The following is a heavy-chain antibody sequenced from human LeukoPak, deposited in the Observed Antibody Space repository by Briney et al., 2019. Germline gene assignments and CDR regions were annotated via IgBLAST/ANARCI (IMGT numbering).Heavy chain of an antibody. Sequence: GGSLRLSCAASGFTFDDYTMHWVRQAPGKGLEWVSLISWDGGSTYYADSVKGRFTISRDNSKNSLYLQMNSLRTEDTALYYCANDRSTLWEYFFDYWGQGTLVTVSS. CDR2: ISWDGGST. CDR3: ANDRSTLWEYFFDY. J-gene: IGHJ4*02. V-gene: IGHV3-43*01. D-gene: IGHD3-3*01. CDR1: GFTFDDYT.